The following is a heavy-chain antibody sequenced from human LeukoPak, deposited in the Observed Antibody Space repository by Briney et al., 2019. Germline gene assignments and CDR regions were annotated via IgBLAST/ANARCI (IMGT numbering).Heavy chain of an antibody. Sequence: AGYSFTGSTYWMSWLPPAQGHGRVGLINTKPDGRARVYVDSMKGRFTISRDNAKSSVYQEMSSLRAEDTAVYSCARGTLIITARIDPWGQGTLVTVSS. CDR1: SFTGSTYW. CDR3: ARGTLIITARIDP. V-gene: IGHV3-7*04. D-gene: IGHD6-6*01. J-gene: IGHJ5*02. CDR2: TKPDGRAR.